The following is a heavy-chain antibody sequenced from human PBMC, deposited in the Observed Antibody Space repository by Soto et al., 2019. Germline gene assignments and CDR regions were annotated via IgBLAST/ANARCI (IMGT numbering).Heavy chain of an antibody. D-gene: IGHD2-2*01. Sequence: ASVKVSCKASGYTFTSYGISWLRQSPGQGLEWMGWISAYNGNTNYAQKLQGRVTMTTDTSTSTAYMELRSLRSDDTAVYYCARTIVVVPAANSLNFDYWGQGTLVTVSS. CDR3: ARTIVVVPAANSLNFDY. CDR1: GYTFTSYG. V-gene: IGHV1-18*01. J-gene: IGHJ4*02. CDR2: ISAYNGNT.